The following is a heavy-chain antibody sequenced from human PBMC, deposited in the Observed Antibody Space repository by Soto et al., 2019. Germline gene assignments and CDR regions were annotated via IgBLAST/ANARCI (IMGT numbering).Heavy chain of an antibody. Sequence: QVQLVQSGAEVKKPGASVKVSCKASGYTFNYYGITWVRQAPGQGLEWMGWISGYNGNTNYAADRQSRATMTTDTTTSTAYMELRGLGSDDTDGSYGAVIGVSSCHVSPDLESWGLGTVVTVSS. CDR1: GYTFNYYG. CDR2: ISGYNGNT. D-gene: IGHD3-3*01. J-gene: IGHJ5*01. V-gene: IGHV1-18*01. CDR3: AVIGVSSCHVSPDLES.